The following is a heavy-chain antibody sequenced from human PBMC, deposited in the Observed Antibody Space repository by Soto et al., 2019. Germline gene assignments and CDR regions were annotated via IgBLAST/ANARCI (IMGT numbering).Heavy chain of an antibody. J-gene: IGHJ4*02. CDR2: IYYSGST. CDR1: GGSISSSSYY. V-gene: IGHV4-39*01. D-gene: IGHD1-26*01. Sequence: QLQLQESGPGLVKPSETLSLTCTVSGGSISSSSYYWGWIRQPPGKGLEWIGSIYYSGSTYYNPSLKSRVTISVDTSKNQCSPKLSSVTAADTAVYYGARHYSGSWDYFDDWGQGTLVTVSS. CDR3: ARHYSGSWDYFDD.